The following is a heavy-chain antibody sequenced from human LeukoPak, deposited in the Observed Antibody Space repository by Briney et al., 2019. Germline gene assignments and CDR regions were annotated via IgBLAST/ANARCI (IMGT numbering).Heavy chain of an antibody. CDR2: ISWNSGSI. CDR3: PKACGGDCSGHAFDI. CDR1: GFTFDDYA. D-gene: IGHD2-21*02. Sequence: GGSLRLSCAASGFTFDDYAMHWLRQAPGKGLEWVSGISWNSGSIGYADSVKGRFTISRDNAKNSLYLQMNSLRAEDMALYYCPKACGGDCSGHAFDIWGQGTMVTVSS. V-gene: IGHV3-9*03. J-gene: IGHJ3*02.